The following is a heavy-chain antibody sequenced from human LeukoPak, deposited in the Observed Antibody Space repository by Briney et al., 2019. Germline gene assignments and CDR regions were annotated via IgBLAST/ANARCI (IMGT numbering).Heavy chain of an antibody. CDR1: GGSFSGYY. Sequence: PSETLSLTCAVYGGSFSGYYWSWIRQPPGKGLEWIGEINHSGSANYNPSPKSRVTISVDTSKNQFSLKLSSVTAADTAVYYCARARGQWLDPTGYWGQGTLVTVSS. CDR3: ARARGQWLDPTGY. J-gene: IGHJ4*02. D-gene: IGHD6-19*01. CDR2: INHSGSA. V-gene: IGHV4-34*01.